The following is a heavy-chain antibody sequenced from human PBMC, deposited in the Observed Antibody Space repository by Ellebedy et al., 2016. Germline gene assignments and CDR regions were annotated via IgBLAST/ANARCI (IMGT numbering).Heavy chain of an antibody. J-gene: IGHJ4*02. Sequence: GGSLRLSCAASGFTFSSYGMHWVRQAPGKGLEWVAVIWYDGSNKYYADSVKGRFTISRDNAKNSLYLQMNSLRAEDTAVYYCARAGGGNYFDYWGQGTLVTFSS. V-gene: IGHV3-33*01. D-gene: IGHD2-15*01. CDR2: IWYDGSNK. CDR1: GFTFSSYG. CDR3: ARAGGGNYFDY.